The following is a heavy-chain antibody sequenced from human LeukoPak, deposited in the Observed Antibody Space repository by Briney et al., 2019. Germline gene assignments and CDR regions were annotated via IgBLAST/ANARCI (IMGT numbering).Heavy chain of an antibody. D-gene: IGHD1-14*01. V-gene: IGHV4-59*01. Sequence: SETLSLTCTVSGGSISSYYWSWIRQPPGKGLEWIGYIYSSGNTDYNPSLKSRVTISVDTSKSQFSLKLSSVTAADTAIYYCARDPTTFYFDYWGQGALVTVSS. J-gene: IGHJ4*02. CDR3: ARDPTTFYFDY. CDR1: GGSISSYY. CDR2: IYSSGNT.